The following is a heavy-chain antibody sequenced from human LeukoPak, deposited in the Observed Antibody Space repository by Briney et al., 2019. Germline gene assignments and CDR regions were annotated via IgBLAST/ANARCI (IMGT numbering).Heavy chain of an antibody. D-gene: IGHD6-19*01. CDR2: INHSGST. J-gene: IGHJ4*02. Sequence: SETLSLTCAVYGGSFSDNYWSWIRQPPGKGLEWIGEINHSGSTNYSPSLRSRVTISVDTSKNQFSLNLRSVTAADTAVYYCAKDQLGGIAVAGTKDDYWGQGTLVTVSS. V-gene: IGHV4-34*01. CDR1: GGSFSDNY. CDR3: AKDQLGGIAVAGTKDDY.